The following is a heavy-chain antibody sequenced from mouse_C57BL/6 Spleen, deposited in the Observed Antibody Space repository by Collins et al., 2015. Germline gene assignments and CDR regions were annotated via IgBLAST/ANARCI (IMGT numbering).Heavy chain of an antibody. J-gene: IGHJ3*01. D-gene: IGHD2-1*01. CDR3: AAGGNPAY. CDR1: GYTFTDYY. Sequence: EVQLQQSGPELVKPGASVKISCKASGYTFTDYYMNWVKQSHGKSLEWIGDINPDNGGTSYNQKFKGKATLTVDKSSSTAYMELRSLTSEDSAVYYCAAGGNPAYWGQGTLVTVSA. CDR2: INPDNGGT. V-gene: IGHV1-26*01.